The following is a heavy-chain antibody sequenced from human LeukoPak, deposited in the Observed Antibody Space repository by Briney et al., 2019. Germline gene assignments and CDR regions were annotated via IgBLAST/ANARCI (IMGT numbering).Heavy chain of an antibody. CDR1: GFTFSSYG. J-gene: IGHJ4*02. D-gene: IGHD3-22*01. CDR3: AKDRSSSGYFYYFDY. Sequence: GGSLRLSCAASGFTFSSYGMHWVRQAPGKGLEWVSLISGDGGSTYYADSVKGRFTISRDNSKNSLYLQMNSLRTEDTALYYCAKDRSSSGYFYYFDYWGQGTLVTVSS. V-gene: IGHV3-43*02. CDR2: ISGDGGST.